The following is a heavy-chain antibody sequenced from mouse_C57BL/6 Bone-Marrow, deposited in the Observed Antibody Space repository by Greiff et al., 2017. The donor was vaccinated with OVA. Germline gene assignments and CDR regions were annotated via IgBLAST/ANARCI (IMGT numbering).Heavy chain of an antibody. CDR1: GFTFSDYY. CDR3: ARHYYGSSYRYWYFDV. D-gene: IGHD1-1*01. V-gene: IGHV5-12*01. CDR2: ISNGGGST. Sequence: EVQLVESGGGLVQPGGSLKLSCAASGFTFSDYYMYWVRQTPEKRLEWVAYISNGGGSTYYPDTVKGRFTISRDNAKNTLYLQMSRLKSEDTAMYYCARHYYGSSYRYWYFDVWGTGTTVTVSS. J-gene: IGHJ1*03.